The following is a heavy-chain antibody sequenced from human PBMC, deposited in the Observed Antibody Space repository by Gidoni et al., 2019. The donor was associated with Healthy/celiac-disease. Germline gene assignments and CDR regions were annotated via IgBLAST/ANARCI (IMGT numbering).Heavy chain of an antibody. Sequence: QVQLVESGGGVVQPGRSLRLSCAASGFTFSSYGMHWVRQAPGKGLEWVAVISYDGSNKYYADSVKGRFTISRDNSKNTLYLQMNSLRAEDTAVYYCAKDLAAIDYYGMDVWGQGTTVTVSS. V-gene: IGHV3-30*18. D-gene: IGHD2-2*01. CDR2: ISYDGSNK. J-gene: IGHJ6*02. CDR3: AKDLAAIDYYGMDV. CDR1: GFTFSSYG.